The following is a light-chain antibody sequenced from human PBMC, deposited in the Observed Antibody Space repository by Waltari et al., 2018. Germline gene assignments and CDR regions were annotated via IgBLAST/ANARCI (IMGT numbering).Light chain of an antibody. CDR1: QRVSSN. J-gene: IGKJ1*01. CDR3: QQYNNWPPWT. V-gene: IGKV3-15*01. Sequence: EIVMTQSPATLSVSPGERATLSCRASQRVSSNLAWYQQKPGQAPRLLNYGTSTRATAIPGRFSGSGSGTEFTLTISSLQSEDFAVYYCQQYNNWPPWTFGQGTKVEIK. CDR2: GTS.